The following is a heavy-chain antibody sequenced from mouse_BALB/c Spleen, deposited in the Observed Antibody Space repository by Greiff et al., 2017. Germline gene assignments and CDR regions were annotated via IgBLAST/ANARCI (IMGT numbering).Heavy chain of an antibody. CDR1: GYTFSSYW. Sequence: LVESGAELMKPGASVKISCKATGYTFSSYWIEWVKQRPGHGLEWIGEILPGSGSTNYNEKFKGKATFTADTSSNTAYMQLSSLTSEDSAVYYCARRSQYYAMDYWGQGTSVTVSS. V-gene: IGHV1-9*01. J-gene: IGHJ4*01. CDR3: ARRSQYYAMDY. CDR2: ILPGSGST.